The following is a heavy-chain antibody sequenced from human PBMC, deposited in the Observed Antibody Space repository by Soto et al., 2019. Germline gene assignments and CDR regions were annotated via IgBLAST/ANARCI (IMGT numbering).Heavy chain of an antibody. CDR2: VNPNSGNT. Sequence: QVQLVQSGAEVKKPGASVRVSCDTSGYTFTGYDINWVRQATGQGLEWLGWVNPNSGNTGYAQKFRGRIAMTRDTSISTAAMELSSLSSEDTAMYYCARETAHGDNSLDTWGQGTQITVAS. CDR1: GYTFTGYD. V-gene: IGHV1-8*01. D-gene: IGHD4-17*01. CDR3: ARETAHGDNSLDT. J-gene: IGHJ5*02.